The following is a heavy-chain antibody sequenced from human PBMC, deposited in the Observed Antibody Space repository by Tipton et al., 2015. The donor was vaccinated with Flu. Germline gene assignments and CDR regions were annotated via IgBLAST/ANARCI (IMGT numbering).Heavy chain of an antibody. D-gene: IGHD6-6*01. CDR1: GGTFSSYA. CDR2: IIPIFGTA. J-gene: IGHJ3*02. CDR3: ARERSRSASLHDAFDI. V-gene: IGHV1-69*01. Sequence: QVQLVQSGAEVKKPGSSVKVSCKASGGTFSSYAISWVRQAPGQGLEWMGGIIPIFGTANYAQKFQGRVTLTADESTSTAYMELSSLRSEDTAVYYCARERSRSASLHDAFDIWGQGTMVTVSS.